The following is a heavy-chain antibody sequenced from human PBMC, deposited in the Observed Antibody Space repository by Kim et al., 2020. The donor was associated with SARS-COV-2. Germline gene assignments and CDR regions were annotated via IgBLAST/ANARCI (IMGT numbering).Heavy chain of an antibody. J-gene: IGHJ5*02. CDR2: IHYTGST. D-gene: IGHD1-7*01. Sequence: SETLSLTCSVSGDSIRSRSHHWGWLRQPPGKGLEWIASIHYTGSTYYNPSLKSRVTISVDTSKNQFSLNLSPVTATDTSVYFGAKSGPPIRFNCNSRDENSFDTWGQGTPVTVSS. V-gene: IGHV4-39*01. CDR3: AKSGPPIRFNCNSRDENSFDT. CDR1: GDSIRSRSHH.